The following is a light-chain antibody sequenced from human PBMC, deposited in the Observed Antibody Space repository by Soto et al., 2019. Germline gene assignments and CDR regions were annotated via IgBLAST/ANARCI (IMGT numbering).Light chain of an antibody. J-gene: IGKJ2*01. CDR1: QGIGSF. CDR3: LQLSTYPYT. V-gene: IGKV1-9*01. CDR2: AAS. Sequence: DIQLTQSPSFLSASVGDRVTVTCRVSQGIGSFLAWYQQRPGKAPKLLIYAASTLQSGVPSRFSGSASGTEFALTISNLQPEDVATYYCLQLSTYPYTFGQGSKLEIK.